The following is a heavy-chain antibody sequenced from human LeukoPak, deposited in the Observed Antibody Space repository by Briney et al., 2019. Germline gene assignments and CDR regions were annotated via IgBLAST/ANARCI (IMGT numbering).Heavy chain of an antibody. Sequence: GGSLRLSCAASGFTFSSYWMSWVRQAPGKGLEWVANIKQDGSEKYYVDSVKGRFTISRDNAKNSLYLQMNSLRAEDTAAYYCARDIYSSGWHFDYWGQGTLVTVSS. D-gene: IGHD6-19*01. CDR3: ARDIYSSGWHFDY. CDR2: IKQDGSEK. V-gene: IGHV3-7*01. CDR1: GFTFSSYW. J-gene: IGHJ4*02.